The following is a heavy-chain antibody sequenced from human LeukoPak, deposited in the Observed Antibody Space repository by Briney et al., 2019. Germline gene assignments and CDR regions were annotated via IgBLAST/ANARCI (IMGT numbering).Heavy chain of an antibody. V-gene: IGHV4-39*07. D-gene: IGHD6-19*01. CDR3: ARWSSDWENNYFDP. Sequence: SETLSLTCTVSGGSISSSSYYWGWIRQPPGKGLEWIGSIYYSGSTYYNPSLKSRATISIDTSNNRFSLRLTSATAADTAVYYCARWSSDWENNYFDPWGQGILVTVSS. CDR1: GGSISSSSYY. J-gene: IGHJ5*02. CDR2: IYYSGST.